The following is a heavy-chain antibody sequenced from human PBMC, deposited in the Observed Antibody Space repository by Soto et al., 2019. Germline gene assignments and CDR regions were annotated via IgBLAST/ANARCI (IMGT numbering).Heavy chain of an antibody. CDR2: ISHDGSNQ. J-gene: IGHJ6*02. D-gene: IGHD2-21*02. V-gene: IGHV3-30*18. Sequence: QVQLVESGGGVVQPGRSLRLSRAPSGFSFSDFGLHWVRQAPGKGLEWVAAISHDGSNQYYGDSVKGRFSISRDHSNNRLYLQMNNLKVEDSAIYFCAKETRSRAVTATRVNGMDVWGQGTTVTVSS. CDR1: GFSFSDFG. CDR3: AKETRSRAVTATRVNGMDV.